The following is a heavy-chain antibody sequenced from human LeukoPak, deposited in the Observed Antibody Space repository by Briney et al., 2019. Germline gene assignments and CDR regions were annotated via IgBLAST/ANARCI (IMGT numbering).Heavy chain of an antibody. V-gene: IGHV4-34*01. Sequence: PSETLSLTCAVYGGSFSGYYWSWIRQPPGKGLEWIGEINHSGSTNYNPSLKSRVTISVYTSKNQFSLKLSSVTAVGTDVYYCARVGGPYRPLDYSGQGTLVTVSS. CDR3: ARVGGPYRPLDY. CDR2: INHSGST. CDR1: GGSFSGYY. J-gene: IGHJ4*02.